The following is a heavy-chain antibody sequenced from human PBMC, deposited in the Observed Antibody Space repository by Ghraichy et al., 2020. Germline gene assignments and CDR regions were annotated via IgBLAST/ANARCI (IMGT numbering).Heavy chain of an antibody. CDR3: AGELTRYYGLDV. Sequence: GESLNISCAASGFTFSSYGMHWVRQAPGKGLEWVAVISYDGSNKYYADSVQGRFTISRDNSKNTLYLQMNSLRAEDTAVYYCAGELTRYYGLDVWGQGTTVTVSS. D-gene: IGHD1-26*01. CDR1: GFTFSSYG. J-gene: IGHJ6*02. V-gene: IGHV3-30*03. CDR2: ISYDGSNK.